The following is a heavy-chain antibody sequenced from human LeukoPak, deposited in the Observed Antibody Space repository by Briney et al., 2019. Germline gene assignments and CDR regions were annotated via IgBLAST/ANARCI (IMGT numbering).Heavy chain of an antibody. J-gene: IGHJ6*02. CDR2: IYYSGST. CDR3: ARERHYGGQGYYGMDV. Sequence: PSETLSLTCTVSGGSISSSSYYWGWIRQPPGKGLEWIGSIYYSGSTYYNPSLKSRVTISVDTSKNQFSLKLSSVTAADTAVYYCARERHYGGQGYYGMDVWGQGTTVTVSS. D-gene: IGHD4-23*01. V-gene: IGHV4-39*02. CDR1: GGSISSSSYY.